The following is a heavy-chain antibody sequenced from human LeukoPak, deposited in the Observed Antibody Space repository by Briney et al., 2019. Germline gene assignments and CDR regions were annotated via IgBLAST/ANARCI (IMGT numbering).Heavy chain of an antibody. J-gene: IGHJ4*02. CDR2: IWYDGSNK. CDR1: GFTFSSYG. D-gene: IGHD3-10*01. V-gene: IGHV3-33*06. CDR3: AKGPSWGYPVYYFDY. Sequence: GGSLRLSCAASGFTFSSYGMHWVRQAPGKGLEWVAVIWYDGSNKYYADSVKGRFTISRDNSKNTLYLQMNSLRAEDTAVYYCAKGPSWGYPVYYFDYWGQGTLVTVSS.